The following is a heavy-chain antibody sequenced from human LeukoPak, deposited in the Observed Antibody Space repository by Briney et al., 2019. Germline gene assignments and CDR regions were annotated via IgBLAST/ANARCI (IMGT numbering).Heavy chain of an antibody. Sequence: ASVRVSCKASGYTFTTYYMHWVRQAPGQGLEWMGIINPSGGSTGYAQKFQGRVTMTRDTSTSTVYMELSSLRSEDTAVYYCATSETVGTTTGRRVLDYRGQGTLVTVSS. CDR3: ATSETVGTTTGRRVLDY. CDR1: GYTFTTYY. D-gene: IGHD1-26*01. CDR2: INPSGGST. V-gene: IGHV1-46*01. J-gene: IGHJ4*02.